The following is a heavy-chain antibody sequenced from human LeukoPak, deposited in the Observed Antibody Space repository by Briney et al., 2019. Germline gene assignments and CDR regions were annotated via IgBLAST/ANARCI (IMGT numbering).Heavy chain of an antibody. V-gene: IGHV3-23*01. Sequence: GGSLRLSCAASGFTFSSYAMSWVRQAPGKGLEWVSAFSGSGYSTYYADSVKGRFTISRDNSKSTLYLQMNSLRAEDTAVYYCAKDRYPAGTYYFDYWGQGTLVTVSS. D-gene: IGHD1-1*01. CDR1: GFTFSSYA. CDR2: FSGSGYST. J-gene: IGHJ4*02. CDR3: AKDRYPAGTYYFDY.